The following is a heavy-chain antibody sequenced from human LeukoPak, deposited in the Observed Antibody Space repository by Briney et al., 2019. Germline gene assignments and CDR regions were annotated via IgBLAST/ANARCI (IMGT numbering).Heavy chain of an antibody. CDR2: INHSGST. D-gene: IGHD3-22*01. CDR1: GESFSGYY. J-gene: IGHJ4*02. Sequence: SETLSLTCAVYGESFSGYYWSWIRQPPGKGLEWIGEINHSGSTNYNPSLKSRVTISVDTSKNQFSLKLSSVTAADTAVYYCARGVARTYYSDTSGYAAADYWGQGTLVTVSS. V-gene: IGHV4-34*01. CDR3: ARGVARTYYSDTSGYAAADY.